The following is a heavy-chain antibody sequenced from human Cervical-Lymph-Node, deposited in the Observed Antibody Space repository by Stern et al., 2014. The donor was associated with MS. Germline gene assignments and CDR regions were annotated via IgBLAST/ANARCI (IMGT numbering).Heavy chain of an antibody. Sequence: DQLVESGAEVKKPGSSVKVSCKASGGTFSNYATSWVRQAPGQGLEWMGGIAPLFGKPNYAQKFQGRVTIAADESTSTAYMDLSSLRSEDTAVYYCASPLTATSVPFGYYGMDVWGQGTTVTVS. D-gene: IGHD4-17*01. CDR2: IAPLFGKP. CDR3: ASPLTATSVPFGYYGMDV. CDR1: GGTFSNYA. V-gene: IGHV1-69*01. J-gene: IGHJ6*02.